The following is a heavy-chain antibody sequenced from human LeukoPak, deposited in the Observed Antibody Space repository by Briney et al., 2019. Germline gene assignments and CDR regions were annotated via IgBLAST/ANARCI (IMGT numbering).Heavy chain of an antibody. D-gene: IGHD2-21*02. J-gene: IGHJ4*02. V-gene: IGHV1-2*02. CDR3: ARGKTMVYCGGDCYRFDN. Sequence: GASVKVSCKASGYAFTSYGISWVRQAPGQGLEWVGWINPNSGGTNYAQKFQGRVTMTRDTSISTAYMELSRLLSGDTAVYYCARGKTMVYCGGDCYRFDNWGQGTLVTVSS. CDR1: GYAFTSYG. CDR2: INPNSGGT.